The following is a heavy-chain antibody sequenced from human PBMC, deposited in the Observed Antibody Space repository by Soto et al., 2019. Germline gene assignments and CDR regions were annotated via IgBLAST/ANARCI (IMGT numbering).Heavy chain of an antibody. D-gene: IGHD6-19*01. CDR2: IYYSGST. Sequence: QVQLQESGPGLVKPSQTLSLTCTVSGGSINSGGYYWSWIRQHPGKGLEWIGYIYYSGSTYYNPSLKSRVTISVDTSKNQFSLKLSSVTAADTAVYYCASSRRVIAVAGLDAFDIWGQGTMVTVSS. V-gene: IGHV4-31*03. J-gene: IGHJ3*02. CDR1: GGSINSGGYY. CDR3: ASSRRVIAVAGLDAFDI.